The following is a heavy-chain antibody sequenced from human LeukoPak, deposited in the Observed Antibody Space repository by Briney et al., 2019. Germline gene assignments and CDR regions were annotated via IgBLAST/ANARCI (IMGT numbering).Heavy chain of an antibody. V-gene: IGHV4-59*08. Sequence: SETPSLTCTVSGDSISSYYWSWIRQPPGKGLEWIGYIYYSGSTNYNPSLKSRVTISVDTSKNQFSLKLRSVTAADTAVYYCASHSEITSMDVWGQGTTVTVSS. J-gene: IGHJ6*02. CDR2: IYYSGST. CDR3: ASHSEITSMDV. CDR1: GDSISSYY. D-gene: IGHD1-20*01.